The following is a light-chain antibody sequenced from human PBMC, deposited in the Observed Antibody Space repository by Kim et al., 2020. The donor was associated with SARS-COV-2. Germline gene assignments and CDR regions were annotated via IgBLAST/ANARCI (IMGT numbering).Light chain of an antibody. CDR2: GAS. CDR1: QSVSSN. CDR3: QQYGNWYT. Sequence: EILMTQSPATLSVSPGERATLSCRASQSVSSNLAWFQQKPGQAPRLLIFGASTRATGIPARFSGSGSGTEFTLTISSLQSEDFAVYYCQQYGNWYTFGQGTKLEI. V-gene: IGKV3-15*01. J-gene: IGKJ2*01.